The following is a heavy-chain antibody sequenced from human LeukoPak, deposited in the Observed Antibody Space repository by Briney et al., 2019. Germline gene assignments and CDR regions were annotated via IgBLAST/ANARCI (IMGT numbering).Heavy chain of an antibody. CDR1: GFTFSSYA. D-gene: IGHD3-10*01. CDR2: ISTSGGST. Sequence: GGSLRLSCAASGFTFSSYAMSWVRQAPGKGLEWVSTISTSGGSTYYADSVKGLFTISRDNSKNTLYLQMNSLRAEDTAVYYCAKVRFGVTARYHFDFWGQGTLVTVSS. J-gene: IGHJ4*02. CDR3: AKVRFGVTARYHFDF. V-gene: IGHV3-23*01.